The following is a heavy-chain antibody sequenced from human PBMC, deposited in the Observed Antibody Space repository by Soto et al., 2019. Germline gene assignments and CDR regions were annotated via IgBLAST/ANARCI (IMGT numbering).Heavy chain of an antibody. D-gene: IGHD4-4*01. J-gene: IGHJ4*02. CDR2: IGRSSSAM. CDR1: GFTFNDFS. CDR3: ARDLIYSFNY. Sequence: VRLVESGGGLVQPGASLRLSCAASGFTFNDFSLNWVRQAPGKGLEWVSYIGRSSSAMYYADSVKGRFTISRDNAKNSLYLQMNGLRAEDTAVYYCARDLIYSFNYWGQGTLVTVSS. V-gene: IGHV3-48*01.